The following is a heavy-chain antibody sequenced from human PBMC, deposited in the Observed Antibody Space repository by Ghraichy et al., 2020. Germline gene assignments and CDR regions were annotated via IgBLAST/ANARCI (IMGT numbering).Heavy chain of an antibody. D-gene: IGHD4-11*01. CDR3: ASATVLATYLFDC. J-gene: IGHJ4*02. CDR2: ISSDGSST. CDR1: GFTFSSYW. Sequence: GGSLRLSCAASGFTFSSYWMHWVRQAPGKGLVWVSRISSDGSSTSYADSVKGRFTISRDNAENTLYLQMNSLRAEDAAVYYCASATVLATYLFDCWGQGTLVTVSS. V-gene: IGHV3-74*01.